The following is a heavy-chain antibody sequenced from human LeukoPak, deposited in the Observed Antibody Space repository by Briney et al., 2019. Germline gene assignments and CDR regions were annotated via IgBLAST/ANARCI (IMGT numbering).Heavy chain of an antibody. CDR1: GGFISSSNW. Sequence: SETLSLTRAVSGGFISSSNWWSWVRQPPGKGLEWIGEIYHSGSTNYNPSLKSRVTISVDKSKNQFSLKLSSVTAADTAVYYCARGSIAAAGEIGDAFDIWGQGTMVTVSS. CDR2: IYHSGST. CDR3: ARGSIAAAGEIGDAFDI. V-gene: IGHV4-4*02. J-gene: IGHJ3*02. D-gene: IGHD6-25*01.